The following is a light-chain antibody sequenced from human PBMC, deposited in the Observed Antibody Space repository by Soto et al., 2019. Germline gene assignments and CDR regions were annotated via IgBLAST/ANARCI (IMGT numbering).Light chain of an antibody. J-gene: IGLJ1*01. Sequence: SALTQPAFVSGCPARWSPFPCTETSMDVGGYNYVSWYQQHPGKAPKLVIYDVSNRPSGVSNRFSGSKSGNTASLTISGLQAEDEADYYCSSYTSSSTHNYVFGTGTKVTVL. CDR1: SMDVGGYNY. CDR2: DVS. V-gene: IGLV2-14*01. CDR3: SSYTSSSTHNYV.